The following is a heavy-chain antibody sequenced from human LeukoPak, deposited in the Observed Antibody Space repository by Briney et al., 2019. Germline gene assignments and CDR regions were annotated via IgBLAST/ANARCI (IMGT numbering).Heavy chain of an antibody. D-gene: IGHD3-10*01. Sequence: SETLSLTCTVSGGSISSSSDYWGWIRQPPGKGLEWIGSIYYSGSTYYNPSLKSRVTISVDTSKNQFSLKLSSVTAADTAVYYCARRGSMVRGWWFDPWGQGTLVTVSS. V-gene: IGHV4-39*01. J-gene: IGHJ5*02. CDR2: IYYSGST. CDR3: ARRGSMVRGWWFDP. CDR1: GGSISSSSDY.